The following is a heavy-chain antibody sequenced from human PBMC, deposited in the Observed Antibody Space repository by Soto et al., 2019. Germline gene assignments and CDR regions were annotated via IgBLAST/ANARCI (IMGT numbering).Heavy chain of an antibody. CDR2: IYPGDSDT. D-gene: IGHD6-6*01. V-gene: IGHV5-51*01. Sequence: SESVKLSCKGSGYSFTSYWIGWVRQMPGKGLEWMGIIYPGDSDTRYSPSFQGQVTISADKSISTAYLQWSSLKASDTAMYYCARLDEVEYSSYFDLWGRGTLVTVS. CDR3: ARLDEVEYSSYFDL. J-gene: IGHJ2*01. CDR1: GYSFTSYW.